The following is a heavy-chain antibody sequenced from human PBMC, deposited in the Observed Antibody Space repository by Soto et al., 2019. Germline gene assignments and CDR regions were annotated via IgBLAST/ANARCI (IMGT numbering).Heavy chain of an antibody. D-gene: IGHD6-19*01. Sequence: SETLSLTCTVSGGSISSSSYYWGWIRQPPGKGLEWIGSIYYSGSTYYNPSLKSRVTISVDASKNQFSLKLSSVTAAGTAVYYCARLTPGYSSGWFIDYWGQGTLVTVSS. V-gene: IGHV4-39*07. CDR2: IYYSGST. J-gene: IGHJ4*02. CDR3: ARLTPGYSSGWFIDY. CDR1: GGSISSSSYY.